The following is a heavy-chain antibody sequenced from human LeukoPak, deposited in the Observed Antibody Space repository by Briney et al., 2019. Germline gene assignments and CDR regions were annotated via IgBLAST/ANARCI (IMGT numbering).Heavy chain of an antibody. D-gene: IGHD1-1*01. V-gene: IGHV3-30*04. Sequence: GGSLRPSCAASGFTFSNYAMHWVRQAPGKGLEWVALISYDGSDKYYADSVKGRFTISRDDSKNTLYLQMSSLRRDDTAMYYCARDLSGTTLVDYWGQGTLVTVSS. CDR3: ARDLSGTTLVDY. CDR2: ISYDGSDK. CDR1: GFTFSNYA. J-gene: IGHJ4*02.